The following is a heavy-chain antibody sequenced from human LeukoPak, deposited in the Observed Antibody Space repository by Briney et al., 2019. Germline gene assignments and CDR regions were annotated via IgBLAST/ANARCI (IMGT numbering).Heavy chain of an antibody. V-gene: IGHV5-51*01. CDR3: ARGRTTVVTPDAFDI. J-gene: IGHJ3*02. CDR1: GYSFTSYW. Sequence: GESLKISCKGSGYSFTSYWIGWVRQMPGKGLEWMGIIYPGDSDTRYSPFFQGQVTISADKSISTAYLQWSSLKASDTAMYYCARGRTTVVTPDAFDIWGQGTMVTVSS. D-gene: IGHD4-23*01. CDR2: IYPGDSDT.